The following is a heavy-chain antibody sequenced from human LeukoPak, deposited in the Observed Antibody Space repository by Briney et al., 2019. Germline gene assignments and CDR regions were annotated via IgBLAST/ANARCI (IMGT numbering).Heavy chain of an antibody. Sequence: PGGSLRLSCAASGFTFDDYGMSWVRQAPGKGLELVSGINWNGGSTGYADSVKGRFTISRDNAKNSLYLQMNSLRAEDTALYYCARGLYYYDSSGYYYLGYWGQGTLVTVSS. CDR3: ARGLYYYDSSGYYYLGY. CDR2: INWNGGST. D-gene: IGHD3-22*01. V-gene: IGHV3-20*04. J-gene: IGHJ4*02. CDR1: GFTFDDYG.